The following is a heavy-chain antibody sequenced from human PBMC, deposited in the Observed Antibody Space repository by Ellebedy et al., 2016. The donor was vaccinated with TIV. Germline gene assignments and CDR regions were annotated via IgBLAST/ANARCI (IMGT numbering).Heavy chain of an antibody. V-gene: IGHV4-59*01. CDR3: ARADDYAFDY. CDR2: IYYSGST. CDR1: GGSISSYY. D-gene: IGHD4-17*01. J-gene: IGHJ4*02. Sequence: GSLRLXCTVSGGSISSYYWSWIRQPPGKGLEWIGYIYYSGSTNYNPSLKSRVTISVDTSKNQFSLKLSSVTAADTAVYYCARADDYAFDYWGQGTLVTVSS.